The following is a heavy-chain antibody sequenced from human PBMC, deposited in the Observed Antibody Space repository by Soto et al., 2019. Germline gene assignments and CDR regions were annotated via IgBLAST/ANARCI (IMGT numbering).Heavy chain of an antibody. J-gene: IGHJ4*02. V-gene: IGHV3-21*01. CDR3: ARVADYYDSSGYLPVVD. CDR2: SISSGSFT. CDR1: AFSFSNDN. D-gene: IGHD3-22*01. Sequence: WGSLRLSCAASAFSFSNDNMNWSRQAPGKGLEWVSSSISSGSFTYYADSVKGRFSISRDNAKNSLYLQMNSLRAEDTALYYCARVADYYDSSGYLPVVDWGQGTLVTASS.